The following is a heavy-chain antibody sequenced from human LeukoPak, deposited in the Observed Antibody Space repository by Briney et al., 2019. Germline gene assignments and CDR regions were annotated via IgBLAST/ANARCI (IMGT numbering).Heavy chain of an antibody. J-gene: IGHJ4*02. D-gene: IGHD3-3*01. CDR2: MNPNSGNT. CDR1: GYTFTSYD. CDR3: ARYGITIFGVVTSNLDY. V-gene: IGHV1-8*01. Sequence: ASVKVSCKASGYTFTSYDINWVRQATGQGLEWMGWMNPNSGNTGYAQKFQGRVTMTRNTSISTAYMELRSLRSDDTAVYYCARYGITIFGVVTSNLDYWGQGTLVTVSS.